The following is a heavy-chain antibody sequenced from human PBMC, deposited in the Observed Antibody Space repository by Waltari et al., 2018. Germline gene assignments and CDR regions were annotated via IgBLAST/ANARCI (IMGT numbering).Heavy chain of an antibody. CDR3: ARGVLGATTATLFDY. CDR2: IYHSGST. CDR1: GYSISSGYY. V-gene: IGHV4-38-2*01. Sequence: QVQLQESGPGLVKPSEPLSLTCAVSGYSISSGYYWGWIRQPPGKGLEWIGSIYHSGSTYYNPSLKSRVTISVDTSKNQFSLKLSSVTAADTAVYYCARGVLGATTATLFDYWGQGTLVTVSS. D-gene: IGHD1-26*01. J-gene: IGHJ4*02.